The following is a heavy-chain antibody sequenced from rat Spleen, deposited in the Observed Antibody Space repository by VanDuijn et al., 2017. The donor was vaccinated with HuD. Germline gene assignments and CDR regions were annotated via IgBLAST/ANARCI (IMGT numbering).Heavy chain of an antibody. V-gene: IGHV5-17*01. J-gene: IGHJ2*01. D-gene: IGHD1-7*01. CDR3: ATGHYGYGD. CDR1: GFTFSDYA. CDR2: IIYDGSST. Sequence: EVQLVESDGGLVQPGRSLKLSCAASGFTFSDYAMAWVRQAPKKGLEWVATIIYDGSSTYYRDSVKGRFTISRDNAKSTLYLQMDSLRSEDTATYYCATGHYGYGDWGQGVMVTVSS.